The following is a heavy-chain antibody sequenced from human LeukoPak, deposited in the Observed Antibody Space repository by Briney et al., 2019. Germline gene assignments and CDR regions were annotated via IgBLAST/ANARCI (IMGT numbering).Heavy chain of an antibody. CDR2: IFSSGDA. CDR1: GGSISGYY. CDR3: ARRGGDFHTGIVFDN. V-gene: IGHV4-4*07. D-gene: IGHD3-16*01. Sequence: PSETLSLTCTVSGGSISGYYWGWIRQPAGKGLEWIGRIFSSGDATYNPSLKSRVTMSVDTSKNQFSLRLKSVTAADTAVYYCARRGGDFHTGIVFDNWGQGSLVTVSS. J-gene: IGHJ4*02.